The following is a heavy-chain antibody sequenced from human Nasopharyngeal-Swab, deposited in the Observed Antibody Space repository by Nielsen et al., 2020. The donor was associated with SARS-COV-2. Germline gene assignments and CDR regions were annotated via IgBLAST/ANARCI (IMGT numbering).Heavy chain of an antibody. Sequence: GESLKISCQGSGYSFTTYWIGRVRQMPGKGLEWMGIIYPGDSNTRYSPSFQGQVTISVDKYSSTAYLQWSSLKASDTAIYYCARPMRPMGHYYFGMDVWGQGTTVTVSS. CDR3: ARPMRPMGHYYFGMDV. CDR1: GYSFTTYW. D-gene: IGHD1-26*01. V-gene: IGHV5-51*01. CDR2: IYPGDSNT. J-gene: IGHJ6*02.